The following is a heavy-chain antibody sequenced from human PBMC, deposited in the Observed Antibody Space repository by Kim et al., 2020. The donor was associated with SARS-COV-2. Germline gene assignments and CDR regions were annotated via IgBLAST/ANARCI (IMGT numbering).Heavy chain of an antibody. Sequence: GGSLRLSCAASGFPFSSHAMHWVRQAPGKGLEWVSGISGDSTFYAGSVKGRFTISRDNSQSTLYLQMDSLRGEDTAVYFCGRGRTMTIYRCVDVWGQGTT. D-gene: IGHD3-22*01. CDR3: GRGRTMTIYRCVDV. V-gene: IGHV3-23*01. J-gene: IGHJ6*02. CDR1: GFPFSSHA. CDR2: ISGDST.